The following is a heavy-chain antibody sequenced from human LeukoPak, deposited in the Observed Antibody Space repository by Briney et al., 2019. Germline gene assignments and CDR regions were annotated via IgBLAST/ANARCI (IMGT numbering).Heavy chain of an antibody. V-gene: IGHV4-39*07. CDR3: ARVQTYYYGSGSYLDY. CDR2: IYYSGST. Sequence: PSETLSLTCTVSGGSISSSSYYWGWIRQPPGKGLEWIGSIYYSGSTYYNPSLKSRVTISVDKSKNQFSLKLSSVTAADTAVYYCARVQTYYYGSGSYLDYWGQGTLVTVSS. CDR1: GGSISSSSYY. D-gene: IGHD3-10*01. J-gene: IGHJ4*02.